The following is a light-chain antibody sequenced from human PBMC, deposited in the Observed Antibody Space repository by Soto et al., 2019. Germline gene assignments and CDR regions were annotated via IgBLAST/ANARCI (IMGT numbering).Light chain of an antibody. CDR2: EDN. CDR1: SSNIGNNY. CDR3: GTWDSSLTAGV. J-gene: IGLJ3*02. Sequence: QAVVTQPPSVSAAPGQTVTISCSGSSSNIGNNYVSWYQQLPGTAPQLLIYEDNKRPLGIPDRFSGSKSGTSATLGITGLQTGDEADYYCGTWDSSLTAGVFGGGTKLTVL. V-gene: IGLV1-51*02.